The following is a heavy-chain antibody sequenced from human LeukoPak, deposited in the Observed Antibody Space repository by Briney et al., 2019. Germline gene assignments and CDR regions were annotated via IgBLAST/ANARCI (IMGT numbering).Heavy chain of an antibody. CDR2: ISYDGGNK. J-gene: IGHJ4*02. CDR3: ARDRGYDGALDY. V-gene: IGHV3-30*03. D-gene: IGHD5-12*01. Sequence: GGSLRLSCAASGFTFSTYGMHWVRQAPGKGLEWVAVISYDGGNKYYADSVKGRFTISRDNVKNSLYLQIHSLRADDTALYYCARDRGYDGALDYWGQGTLVTVSS. CDR1: GFTFSTYG.